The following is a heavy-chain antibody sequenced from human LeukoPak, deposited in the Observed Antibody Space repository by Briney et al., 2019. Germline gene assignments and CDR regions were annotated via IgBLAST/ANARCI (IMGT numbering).Heavy chain of an antibody. CDR1: GGSISSRPYY. V-gene: IGHV4-39*07. CDR2: ISYSGTT. D-gene: IGHD6-6*01. Sequence: SETLSLTCTVSGGSISSRPYYWGWVRQPPGKGLEWIGTISYSGTTYYSPSLKGRVTISLDTSKNQFSLKLSSVTAADTAIYYCARGFSSSSTVYYYYYMDVWGKGTTVTVSS. CDR3: ARGFSSSSTVYYYYYMDV. J-gene: IGHJ6*03.